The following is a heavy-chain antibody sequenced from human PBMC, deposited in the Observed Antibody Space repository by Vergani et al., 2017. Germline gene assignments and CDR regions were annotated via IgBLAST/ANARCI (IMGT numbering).Heavy chain of an antibody. CDR3: ARGVVDDCVCGSYRPFYLDY. CDR2: IIPIFGTA. Sequence: QVQLVQSGAEVKKPGSSVKVSCKASGGTFSSYAISWVRQAPGQGLEWMGGIIPIFGTANYAQKFQGRVTSTAYESTSTAYMELSSLIAEDTAVYYCARGVVDDCVCGSYRPFYLDYWGQGTLVTVSS. V-gene: IGHV1-69*01. CDR1: GGTFSSYA. D-gene: IGHD3-16*02. J-gene: IGHJ4*02.